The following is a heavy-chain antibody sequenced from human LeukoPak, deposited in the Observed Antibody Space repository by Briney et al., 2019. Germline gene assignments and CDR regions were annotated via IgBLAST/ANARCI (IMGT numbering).Heavy chain of an antibody. D-gene: IGHD3-3*01. J-gene: IGHJ3*02. V-gene: IGHV3-21*01. CDR1: GFTFSSYS. CDR3: ARTYHYDFWSGYYSLDAFDI. Sequence: GGSLRLSCAASGFTFSSYSMNWVRQAPGKGLEWVSSISSSSSYIYYADSVKGRFTISRDNDKNSLYLQMNSLRAEDTAVYYCARTYHYDFWSGYYSLDAFDIWGQGTMVTVSS. CDR2: ISSSSSYI.